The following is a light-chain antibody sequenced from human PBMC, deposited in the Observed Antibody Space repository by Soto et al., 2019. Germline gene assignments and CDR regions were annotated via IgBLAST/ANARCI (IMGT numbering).Light chain of an antibody. V-gene: IGKV3-20*01. CDR2: GAS. CDR1: QSVSSSY. J-gene: IGKJ4*01. Sequence: EIVLTKSPGTLSLSPGERATLSCRASQSVSSSYLAWYQQKPGQAPRLLIYGASSRATGIPDRFSGSGSGTDFTLTISRLEPEDFAVYYCQQYGSSLLTFGGGTKVDI. CDR3: QQYGSSLLT.